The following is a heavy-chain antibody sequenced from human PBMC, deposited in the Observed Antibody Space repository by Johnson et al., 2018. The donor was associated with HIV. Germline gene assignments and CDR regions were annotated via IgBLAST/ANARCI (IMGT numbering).Heavy chain of an antibody. V-gene: IGHV3-9*01. CDR3: ARGGSDAFDI. D-gene: IGHD3-16*01. CDR2: ISWNSGSI. Sequence: VQLVESGGGVVRPGGSLRLSCAASGFTFDDYAMHWVRQAPGKGPEWVSGISWNSGSIGYADSVKGRFTISRDNAKNSLSLQINSLRADDTAVYYCARGGSDAFDIWGQGTMVTVSS. J-gene: IGHJ3*02. CDR1: GFTFDDYA.